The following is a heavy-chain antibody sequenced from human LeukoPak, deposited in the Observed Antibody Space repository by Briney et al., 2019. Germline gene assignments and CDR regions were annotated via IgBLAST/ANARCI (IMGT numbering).Heavy chain of an antibody. CDR1: VGTFSSYA. CDR2: IIPIFGTA. Sequence: ASVKVSCKASVGTFSSYAISWVRQAPGQGLEWMGGIIPIFGTANYAQKLQGRVTITADKSTSTAYMELSSLGSEDPAGYYCPRTKWFGDAFDIWGQGTMVTVSS. V-gene: IGHV1-69*06. D-gene: IGHD3-10*01. J-gene: IGHJ3*02. CDR3: PRTKWFGDAFDI.